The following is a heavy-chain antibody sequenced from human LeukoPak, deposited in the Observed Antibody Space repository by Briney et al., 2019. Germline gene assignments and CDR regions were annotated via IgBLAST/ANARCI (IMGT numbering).Heavy chain of an antibody. Sequence: SETLSLTCTVSGGSISSYYWSWIRRPPGKGLEWIGYIYYSGSTNYNPSLKSRVTISVDTSKNQFSLKLSSVTAEDTAVYYCARGIAVAERFDYWGQGTLVTVSS. V-gene: IGHV4-59*01. D-gene: IGHD6-19*01. CDR3: ARGIAVAERFDY. CDR2: IYYSGST. J-gene: IGHJ4*02. CDR1: GGSISSYY.